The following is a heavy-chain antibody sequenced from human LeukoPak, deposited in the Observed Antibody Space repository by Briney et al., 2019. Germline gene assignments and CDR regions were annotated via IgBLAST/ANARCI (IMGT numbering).Heavy chain of an antibody. D-gene: IGHD6-6*01. CDR1: GFTFSSYA. Sequence: PGGSLRLSCAASGFTFSSYAMSWVRQAPGKGLEWVSAISGGGGSTYYADSVKGRFTISRDNSKNTLFLQMNSLRAEDTAVYYCAKDLWSNSSPVRFDYWGQGILVTVSS. J-gene: IGHJ4*02. V-gene: IGHV3-23*01. CDR3: AKDLWSNSSPVRFDY. CDR2: ISGGGGST.